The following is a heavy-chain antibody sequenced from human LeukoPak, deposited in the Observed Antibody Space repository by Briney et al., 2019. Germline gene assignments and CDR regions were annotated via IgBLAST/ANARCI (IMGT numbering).Heavy chain of an antibody. Sequence: PGGSLRLSCAASGFTSSSYAMQWVRQAPGKGLEWVAVISFDGSNAYYADSVKGRFTISRDNSRNTLYVQINSLRAEDTAVYYCARRDLGYCSTGVCSPDYWGQGTLVTVSS. D-gene: IGHD2-8*01. V-gene: IGHV3-30-3*01. J-gene: IGHJ4*02. CDR1: GFTSSSYA. CDR3: ARRDLGYCSTGVCSPDY. CDR2: ISFDGSNA.